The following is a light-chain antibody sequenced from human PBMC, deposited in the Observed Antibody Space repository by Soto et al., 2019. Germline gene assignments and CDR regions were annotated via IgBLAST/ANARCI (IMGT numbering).Light chain of an antibody. CDR2: EVT. Sequence: QSVLTQPASVSGSPGQSITISCTGTSSDVGGFSYVSWYQHHPGKAPKLMIYEVTNRPSGVSNRFSGSKSGNTASLTISGLQAEDEADYYCLSYTSTNTRVFGGGTKPTVL. CDR1: SSDVGGFSY. CDR3: LSYTSTNTRV. V-gene: IGLV2-14*01. J-gene: IGLJ3*02.